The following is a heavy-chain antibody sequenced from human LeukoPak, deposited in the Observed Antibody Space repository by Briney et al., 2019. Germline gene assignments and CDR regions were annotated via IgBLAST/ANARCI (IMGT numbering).Heavy chain of an antibody. J-gene: IGHJ5*02. CDR3: ARDTSIAGGFDP. CDR2: IYSGGST. CDR1: GFTVSSNY. D-gene: IGHD6-13*01. V-gene: IGHV3-66*01. Sequence: GGSLRLSCAASGFTVSSNYMSWVRQAPGKGLEWVSVIYSGGSTYYADSVKGRFTISRDNSKNTLYLQMNSLRAEDTAVYYWARDTSIAGGFDPWGQGTLVTVSS.